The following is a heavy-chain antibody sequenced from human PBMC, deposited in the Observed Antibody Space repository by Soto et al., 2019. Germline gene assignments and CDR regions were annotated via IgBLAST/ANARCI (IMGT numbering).Heavy chain of an antibody. D-gene: IGHD2-21*02. Sequence: QPGGSLRLSCAASGFTISSYTMTWVSQASGKGLEWVSAITGSGTNTYYADSVKGRFTISTDKSTNTLYLQMSSLRAEDTAIYYCAKDDPGDFYSYYGLDVWGQGTTVTVSS. CDR3: AKDDPGDFYSYYGLDV. J-gene: IGHJ6*02. CDR1: GFTISSYT. V-gene: IGHV3-23*01. CDR2: ITGSGTNT.